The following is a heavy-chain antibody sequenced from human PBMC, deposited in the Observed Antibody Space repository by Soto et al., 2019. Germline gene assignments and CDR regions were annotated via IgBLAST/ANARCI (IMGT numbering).Heavy chain of an antibody. D-gene: IGHD6-13*01. CDR3: ARTAAGVDYYYYYGMDV. J-gene: IGHJ6*02. CDR2: IIPIFGTA. Sequence: KVSWKASGGTFSSYAISWLRQAPGQGLEWMGGIIPIFGTANYAQKFQGRVTITADKSTSTAYMELSSLRSEDTAVYYCARTAAGVDYYYYYGMDVWGQGTTVTVSS. CDR1: GGTFSSYA. V-gene: IGHV1-69*06.